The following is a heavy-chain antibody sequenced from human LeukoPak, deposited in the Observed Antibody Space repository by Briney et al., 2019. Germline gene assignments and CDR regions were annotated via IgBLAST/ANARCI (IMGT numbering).Heavy chain of an antibody. CDR3: ARFVNSGSSGYGSYFDY. CDR1: GGSISSGSYY. CDR2: IYTSGST. V-gene: IGHV4-61*02. Sequence: PSQTLSLTCTVSGGSISSGSYYWSWIRQPAGKGLEWIGRIYTSGSTNYNPSLKSRVTISVDTSKNQFSLKLSSVTAAATAVYYCARFVNSGSSGYGSYFDYWGQGTLVTVSS. D-gene: IGHD6-13*01. J-gene: IGHJ4*02.